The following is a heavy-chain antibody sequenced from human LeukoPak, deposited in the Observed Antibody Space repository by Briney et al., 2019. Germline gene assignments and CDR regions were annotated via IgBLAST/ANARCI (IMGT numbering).Heavy chain of an antibody. CDR3: ARETRNWNDEFYYYGMDV. D-gene: IGHD1-20*01. V-gene: IGHV3-20*04. Sequence: GSLRLSWATPGFTLGDFGLSRVRQASGEGVEWGPGINWSGGSTGYADSVKGRFTISRDNAKNSLYLQMNSLRAEDTALYYYARETRNWNDEFYYYGMDVWGQGTTVTVSS. CDR1: GFTLGDFG. CDR2: INWSGGST. J-gene: IGHJ6*02.